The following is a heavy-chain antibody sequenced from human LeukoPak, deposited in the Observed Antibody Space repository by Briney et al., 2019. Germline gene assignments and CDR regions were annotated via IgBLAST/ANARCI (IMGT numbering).Heavy chain of an antibody. CDR1: GFTFSSYW. V-gene: IGHV3-7*01. Sequence: PGGSLRLSCAASGFTFSSYWMNWARQAPGKGLEWVASINHNGNVNYYVDSVKGRFTISRDNAKNSLDLQMNSLRAEDTAVYFCARDADGWGQGTLVTVSS. CDR3: ARDADG. CDR2: INHNGNVN. J-gene: IGHJ4*02. D-gene: IGHD5-24*01.